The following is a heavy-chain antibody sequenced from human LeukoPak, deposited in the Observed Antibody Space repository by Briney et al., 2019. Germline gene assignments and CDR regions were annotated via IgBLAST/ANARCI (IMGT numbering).Heavy chain of an antibody. D-gene: IGHD6-19*01. CDR1: GGYISSSSYY. Sequence: SETLSLTCTVSGGYISSSSYYWGWIRQPPGKGLEWIGSICYSGSTYYNPSLKSRVTISVDTSKNQFSLKLSSATAADTAVYYCAGDSSGWHYFDYWGQGTLVTVSS. CDR3: AGDSSGWHYFDY. V-gene: IGHV4-39*01. CDR2: ICYSGST. J-gene: IGHJ4*02.